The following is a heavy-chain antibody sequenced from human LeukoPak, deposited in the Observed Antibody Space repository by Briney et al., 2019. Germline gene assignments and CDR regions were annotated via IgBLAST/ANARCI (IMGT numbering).Heavy chain of an antibody. CDR2: ISGSGGST. CDR1: GVTFSSYA. D-gene: IGHD3-10*01. J-gene: IGHJ4*02. CDR3: ARGLGSGSYDSYYFDY. V-gene: IGHV3-23*01. Sequence: NPGGSLRLSCAASGVTFSSYAMSWVRQAPGKGLEWVSAISGSGGSTYYADSVKGRFTLSRDNSKNTLYLQMNSLRAGDTAVYSCARGLGSGSYDSYYFDYWGQGTLVTVSS.